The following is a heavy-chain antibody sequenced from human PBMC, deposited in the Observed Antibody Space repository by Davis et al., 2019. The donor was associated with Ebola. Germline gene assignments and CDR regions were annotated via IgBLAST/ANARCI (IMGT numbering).Heavy chain of an antibody. V-gene: IGHV1-8*01. Sequence: AAAKVSCKASGYISTGYDINRVRQATGQGLEWMGWMNPNSGNTGYAQKFQGRVTMTRENSMRTAYMELSSLRSEDTAVYFCARGGVAYSDLDYWGQGTLVAVSS. CDR3: ARGGVAYSDLDY. CDR1: GYISTGYD. D-gene: IGHD2-21*01. J-gene: IGHJ4*02. CDR2: MNPNSGNT.